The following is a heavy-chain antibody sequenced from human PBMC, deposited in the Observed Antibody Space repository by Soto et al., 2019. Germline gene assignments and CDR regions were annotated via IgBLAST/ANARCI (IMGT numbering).Heavy chain of an antibody. J-gene: IGHJ1*01. CDR3: ASGSKARSTDILKGIEH. Sequence: SVKVSCKASGGTFSNSAIIWVRQAPGQGLEWMGGILPIFGTPNYAQKFQGRLTTSAVEFSRTAYMELNILRSEDTAVYYCASGSKARSTDILKGIEHWGRRSLVTAS. CDR2: ILPIFGTP. CDR1: GGTFSNSA. V-gene: IGHV1-69*13. D-gene: IGHD2-8*02.